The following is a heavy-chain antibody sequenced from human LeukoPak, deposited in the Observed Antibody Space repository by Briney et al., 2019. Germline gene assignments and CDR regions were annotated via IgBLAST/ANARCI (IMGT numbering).Heavy chain of an antibody. D-gene: IGHD6-13*01. CDR3: ARGLHDRSWYGAH. J-gene: IGHJ4*02. V-gene: IGHV3-30*04. Sequence: GSLRLSCAASGFTFSSYAMSWVRQAPGKGLEWVALLPPDGSYQYYADSLKGRFTISRDNFKNALYLQMNSLRLEDTAVYYCARGLHDRSWYGAHWGQGTLLSVSS. CDR2: LPPDGSYQ. CDR1: GFTFSSYA.